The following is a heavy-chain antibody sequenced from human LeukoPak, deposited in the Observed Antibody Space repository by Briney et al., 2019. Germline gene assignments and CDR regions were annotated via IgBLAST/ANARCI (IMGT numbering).Heavy chain of an antibody. Sequence: SETLSLTCTVSGGSISSYYWSWIRQPAGKGLEWIGRIYTSGSTNYNPSLKSRVTMSVDTSKNQFSLKLSSVTAADTAVYYCARATCSGGACYANYFDYWGQGTLVTVSS. CDR2: IYTSGST. D-gene: IGHD2-15*01. CDR1: GGSISSYY. CDR3: ARATCSGGACYANYFDY. J-gene: IGHJ4*02. V-gene: IGHV4-4*07.